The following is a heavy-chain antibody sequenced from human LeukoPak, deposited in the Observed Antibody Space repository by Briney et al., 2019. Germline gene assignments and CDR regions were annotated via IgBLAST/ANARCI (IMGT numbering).Heavy chain of an antibody. CDR3: ARDFSRVDAFDI. Sequence: GGSLRLSCTASGFTFGDYAMSWVRQAPGKGLVWVSRINSDGSSTSYADSVKGRFTISRDNAKNTLYLQMNSLRAEDTAVYYCARDFSRVDAFDIWGQGTMVTVSS. D-gene: IGHD3-3*02. J-gene: IGHJ3*02. CDR2: INSDGSST. V-gene: IGHV3-74*01. CDR1: GFTFGDYA.